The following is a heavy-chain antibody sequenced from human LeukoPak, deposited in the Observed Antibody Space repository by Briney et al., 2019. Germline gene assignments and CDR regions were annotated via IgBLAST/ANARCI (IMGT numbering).Heavy chain of an antibody. CDR2: IKQDGTEI. V-gene: IGHV3-7*01. Sequence: GGSLRLSCAASGFTFSSHWMSWVRQAPGKGPEWVANIKQDGTEIYYVDSVKGRFTISRDNAKNSLYLQMNSLRDEDTAVYYCARDKVLGAAFFDYWGQGTLVTVSS. J-gene: IGHJ4*02. D-gene: IGHD1-26*01. CDR3: ARDKVLGAAFFDY. CDR1: GFTFSSHW.